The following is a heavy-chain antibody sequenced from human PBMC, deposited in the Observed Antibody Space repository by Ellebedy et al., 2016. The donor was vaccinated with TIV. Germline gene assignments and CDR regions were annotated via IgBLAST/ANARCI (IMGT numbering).Heavy chain of an antibody. CDR2: IKKDGGLR. CDR1: GFTFSNFW. V-gene: IGHV3-7*01. D-gene: IGHD2-8*01. CDR3: ARYRTRGDCTNGVCSDDAFDI. J-gene: IGHJ3*02. Sequence: GESLKISXAAYGFTFSNFWMTWVRQAPGKGLEWVANIKKDGGLRFYADSVKGRFTISRDNAKNSLYLQMNSLRAEDTAAYYCARYRTRGDCTNGVCSDDAFDIWGQGTMVTVSS.